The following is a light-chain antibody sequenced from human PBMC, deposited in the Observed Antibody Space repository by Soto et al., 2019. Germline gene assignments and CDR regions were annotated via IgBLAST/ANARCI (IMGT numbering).Light chain of an antibody. J-gene: IGKJ5*01. CDR1: RDSTNS. V-gene: IGKV1-33*01. CDR2: DAS. Sequence: DIQMTQSPSSLSAFVGDRVTITCQAGRDSTNSLSWYQQKTGKSPKLLIYDASNLETGVTSRFSGCGSGTDFTFTISSLQPEDVATYYCQHYYNLPITFGQGTRLEIK. CDR3: QHYYNLPIT.